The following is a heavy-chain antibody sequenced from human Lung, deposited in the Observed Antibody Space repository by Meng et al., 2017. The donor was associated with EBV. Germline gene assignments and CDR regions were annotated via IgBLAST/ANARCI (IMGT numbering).Heavy chain of an antibody. CDR1: GYTFTTYG. CDR2: INTNTGKL. Sequence: QVQLVQSGSELKKPGASVRISCKASGYTFTTYGMNWVRQAPGQGLEWMGWINTNTGKLTYAQGLTGRFVFSLDTSVSTAYLQISSLKAEDTAVYYCARDSEAADYWGQGTLVTVSS. J-gene: IGHJ4*02. V-gene: IGHV7-4-1*02. CDR3: ARDSEAADY. D-gene: IGHD6-25*01.